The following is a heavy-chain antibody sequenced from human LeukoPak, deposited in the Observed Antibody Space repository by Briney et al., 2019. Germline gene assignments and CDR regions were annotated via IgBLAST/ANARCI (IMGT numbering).Heavy chain of an antibody. J-gene: IGHJ4*02. CDR3: ARGPFVGYSGYDYVDY. CDR1: GGTFSSYA. Sequence: VASVKVSCKASGGTFSSYAISWVRQAPGQGLEWMGGIIPIFGTANYAQKFQGGVTITTDESTSTAYMELSSLRSEDTAVYYCARGPFVGYSGYDYVDYWGQGTLVTVSS. CDR2: IIPIFGTA. D-gene: IGHD5-12*01. V-gene: IGHV1-69*05.